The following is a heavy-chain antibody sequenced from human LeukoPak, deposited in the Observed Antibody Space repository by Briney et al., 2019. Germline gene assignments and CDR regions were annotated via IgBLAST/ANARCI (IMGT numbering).Heavy chain of an antibody. V-gene: IGHV3-53*01. CDR1: GFTVSSNY. J-gene: IGHJ4*02. D-gene: IGHD3-22*01. Sequence: GGSLRLSCAASGFTVSSNYMSWVRQAPGKGLEWVSVIYSGGSTYYADSVKGRFAISRDNSKNTLYLQMSSLRAEDTAVYSCAKHYDSSGYYYDFWGQGTLVTVSS. CDR3: AKHYDSSGYYYDF. CDR2: IYSGGST.